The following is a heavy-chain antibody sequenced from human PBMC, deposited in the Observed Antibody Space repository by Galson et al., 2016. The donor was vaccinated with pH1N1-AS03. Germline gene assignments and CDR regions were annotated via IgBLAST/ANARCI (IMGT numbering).Heavy chain of an antibody. CDR2: IGAYYGDT. V-gene: IGHV1-18*01. CDR1: GYTFTTYG. D-gene: IGHD3-3*01. CDR3: VRDPEISGVVFFKY. J-gene: IGHJ4*02. Sequence: SVKVSCKASGYTFTTYGISWVRQAPGQGLEWMGWIGAYYGDTHFAHKFQERVTLTRDTSTATAYMELRNLGSDDTAVYYCVRDPEISGVVFFKYWGQGTLVTVSS.